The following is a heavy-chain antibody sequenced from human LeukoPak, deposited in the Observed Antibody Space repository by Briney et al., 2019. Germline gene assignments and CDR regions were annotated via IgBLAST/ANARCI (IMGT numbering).Heavy chain of an antibody. D-gene: IGHD3-22*01. V-gene: IGHV3-30*02. J-gene: IGHJ4*02. CDR1: GFTFSSYG. CDR2: IRYDGSNR. Sequence: GGSLRLSCAASGFTFSSYGMHWVRQAPGKGLEWVAFIRYDGSNRYYADSVKGRFTISRDNSKNTLYLQMNSLRAEDTAVYYCAKDHYYDSSGYGDYWGQGTLVTVSS. CDR3: AKDHYYDSSGYGDY.